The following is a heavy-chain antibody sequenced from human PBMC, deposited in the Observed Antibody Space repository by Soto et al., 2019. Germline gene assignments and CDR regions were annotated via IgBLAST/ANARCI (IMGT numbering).Heavy chain of an antibody. V-gene: IGHV3-9*01. Sequence: GGSLRLSCAASGFTFDDYAMHWFRQVPGKGLEWVSGINWNSGSIGYGDSVKGRFAISRDNAKNSLHLQMNSLSAEDTAFYYCVKDESINWYSGHFRHWGQGTLVTVSS. CDR2: INWNSGSI. J-gene: IGHJ1*01. D-gene: IGHD6-13*01. CDR1: GFTFDDYA. CDR3: VKDESINWYSGHFRH.